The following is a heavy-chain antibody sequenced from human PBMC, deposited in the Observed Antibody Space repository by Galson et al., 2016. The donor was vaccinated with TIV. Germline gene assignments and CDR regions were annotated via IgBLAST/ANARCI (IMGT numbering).Heavy chain of an antibody. CDR2: ISFTADYI. D-gene: IGHD3-10*01. Sequence: SLRLSCAASGFTFSSYAMSWVRQAPGKGLEWVSLISFTADYIYYADSVKGRFTISRDNAKRSLHLQMNSLRAEDTAIYYCSRIQTYGSGSYCNDYWGPGTLVTVSS. CDR3: SRIQTYGSGSYCNDY. CDR1: GFTFSSYA. V-gene: IGHV3-48*03. J-gene: IGHJ4*02.